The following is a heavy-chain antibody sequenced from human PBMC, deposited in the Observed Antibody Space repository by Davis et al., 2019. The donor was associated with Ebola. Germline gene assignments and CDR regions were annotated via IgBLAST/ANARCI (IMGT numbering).Heavy chain of an antibody. CDR3: ARGQLGYCSGGSCYRTKRGFDY. J-gene: IGHJ4*02. D-gene: IGHD2-15*01. Sequence: MPSETLSLTCTVSGGSISSSSYYWGWIRQPPGKGLEWIGSIYYSGSTYYNPSLKSRVTISVDTSKNQVSLKLSSVTAADTAVYYCARGQLGYCSGGSCYRTKRGFDYWGQGTLVTVSS. CDR2: IYYSGST. CDR1: GGSISSSSYY. V-gene: IGHV4-39*01.